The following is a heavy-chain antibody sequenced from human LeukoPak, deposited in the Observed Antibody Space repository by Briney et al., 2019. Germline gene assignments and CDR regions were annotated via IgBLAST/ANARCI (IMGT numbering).Heavy chain of an antibody. D-gene: IGHD2-8*01. CDR3: ASDTNGPEDFHY. CDR2: ISPRSDMK. V-gene: IGHV3-48*03. CDR1: GLNFITYE. Sequence: GGSLRLSCVVSGLNFITYEMNWVRQAPGKGLKWISFISPRSDMKSYADSVKGRFTISRDNAKNSLYLQMNSLTAEDTALFYCASDTNGPEDFHYWGQGTLVTVSS. J-gene: IGHJ4*02.